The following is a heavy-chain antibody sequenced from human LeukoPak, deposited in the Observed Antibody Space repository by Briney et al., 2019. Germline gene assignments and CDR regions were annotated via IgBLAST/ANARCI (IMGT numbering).Heavy chain of an antibody. V-gene: IGHV4-34*01. Sequence: SETLSLTCAVYGGSFSGYYWSWIRQPPGKGLEWIGEINHSGSTNYNPSLKSRVTISVDTSKNQFSLKLSSVTAADTAVYYCARGGEGRSSSWRIRSNYYYYTDVWGKGTTVTVSS. CDR2: INHSGST. CDR1: GGSFSGYY. J-gene: IGHJ6*03. D-gene: IGHD6-13*01. CDR3: ARGGEGRSSSWRIRSNYYYYTDV.